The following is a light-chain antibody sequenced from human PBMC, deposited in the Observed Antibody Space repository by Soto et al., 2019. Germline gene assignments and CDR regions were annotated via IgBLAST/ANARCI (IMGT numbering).Light chain of an antibody. CDR2: DAS. CDR3: QQYYSHST. V-gene: IGKV1-5*01. Sequence: DIQMTQTPSTLPASVGDRVTITCRASQSISTWLAWYQQKPGKAPKLLIYDASSLESGAPSRFSGSGSGTEFTLTISSLQPDDFATYYCQQYYSHSTFGQGTKV. J-gene: IGKJ1*01. CDR1: QSISTW.